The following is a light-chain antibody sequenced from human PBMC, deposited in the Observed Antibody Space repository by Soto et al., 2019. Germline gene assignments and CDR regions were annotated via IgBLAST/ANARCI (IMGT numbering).Light chain of an antibody. CDR3: QQYNNWPDS. CDR1: QSVCIN. Sequence: EIVMPQSPGTLSLSPGERVTLSCRPSQSVCINLAWYQQKPGQATRLLIYTTSTRAPGIPARFSGSGSGTEFTLTISSLQSEDVAVYYCQQYNNWPDSFGGGTKVDI. J-gene: IGKJ4*01. CDR2: TTS. V-gene: IGKV3-15*01.